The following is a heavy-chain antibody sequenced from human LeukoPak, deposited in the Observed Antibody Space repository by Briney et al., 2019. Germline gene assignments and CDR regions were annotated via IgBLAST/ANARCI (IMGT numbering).Heavy chain of an antibody. CDR2: IIPIFGTA. CDR1: GGTFSSYA. V-gene: IGHV1-69*13. D-gene: IGHD5-24*01. J-gene: IGHJ4*02. Sequence: SVKVSCKASGGTFSSYAISWVRQAPGQGLEWRGGIIPIFGTANYAQKFQGRVTITADESTSTAYMELSSLRSEDTAVYYCARGSTEMATITFLDYWGQGTLVTVSS. CDR3: ARGSTEMATITFLDY.